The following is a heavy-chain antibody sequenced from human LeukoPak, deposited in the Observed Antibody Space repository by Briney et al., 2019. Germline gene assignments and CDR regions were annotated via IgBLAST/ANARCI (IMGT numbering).Heavy chain of an antibody. CDR3: ARDAQTVLWFGDVLRGGDY. CDR1: GYTFTSYG. Sequence: ASVKVSCKASGYTFTSYGISWVRQAPGQGLEWMGWISAYNGNTNYAQKLQGRVTMTTDTSTSTAYMELRSLRSDDTAVYYCARDAQTVLWFGDVLRGGDYWGQGTLVTVSS. CDR2: ISAYNGNT. J-gene: IGHJ4*02. V-gene: IGHV1-18*01. D-gene: IGHD3-10*01.